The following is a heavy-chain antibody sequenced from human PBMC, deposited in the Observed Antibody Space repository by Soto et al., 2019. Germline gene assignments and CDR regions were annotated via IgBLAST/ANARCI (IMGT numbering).Heavy chain of an antibody. D-gene: IGHD3-16*01. CDR2: NSDST. V-gene: IGHV4-59*08. J-gene: IGHJ4*02. CDR3: ATYTVGEGGRGY. CDR1: GGSMRGQH. Sequence: QVQLQESGPGLVKPSETLSLTCTVSGGSMRGQHWSWIRQPPGKGLEWIGHNSDSTNYNPSLKSRITISPVTSKNHFSLKLSSVTAADTAVYYCATYTVGEGGRGYWGQGTLVTVSS.